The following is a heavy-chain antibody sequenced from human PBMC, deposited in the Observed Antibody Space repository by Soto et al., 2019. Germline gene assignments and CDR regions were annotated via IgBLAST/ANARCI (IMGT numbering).Heavy chain of an antibody. CDR2: ISGSGGST. CDR1: GFTFSSYA. D-gene: IGHD3-22*01. CDR3: AKGAVDYYDSSGYYYWRYAFDI. Sequence: GGSLRLSCAASGFTFSSYAMSWVRQAPGKGLEWVSAISGSGGSTYYADSVKGRFTISRDNSKNTPYLQMNSLRAEDTAVYYCAKGAVDYYDSSGYYYWRYAFDIWGQGTMVTVSS. V-gene: IGHV3-23*01. J-gene: IGHJ3*02.